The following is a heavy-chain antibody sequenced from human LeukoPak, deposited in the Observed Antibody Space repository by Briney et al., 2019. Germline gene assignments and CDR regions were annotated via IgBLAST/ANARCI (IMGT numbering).Heavy chain of an antibody. V-gene: IGHV4-39*07. J-gene: IGHJ4*02. Sequence: PSETLPLTCTVSGGSITSSGFYWVWIRQPPGKGLEWIGSIHYRGTTQYTPSLKSRVTMSVDTSKNQFSLRLNSVTAADTAMYYCARGRPLYWGQGTLVTVSS. CDR1: GGSITSSGFY. CDR2: IHYRGTT. CDR3: ARGRPLY.